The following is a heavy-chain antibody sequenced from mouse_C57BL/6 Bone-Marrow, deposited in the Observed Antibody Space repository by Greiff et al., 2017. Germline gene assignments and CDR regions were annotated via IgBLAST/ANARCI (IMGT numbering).Heavy chain of an antibody. CDR2: ILPGSGST. CDR1: GYTFTGYW. CDR3: AKELIYYYGSSYFYWYFDV. J-gene: IGHJ1*03. Sequence: QVQLQQSGAELMKPGASVKLSCKATGYTFTGYWIEWVKQRPGHGLEWIGEILPGSGSTNYNEKFTGKATFTADTSSNTAYMQLSSLTTEDSAIYYCAKELIYYYGSSYFYWYFDVWGTGTTVTVSS. V-gene: IGHV1-9*01. D-gene: IGHD1-1*01.